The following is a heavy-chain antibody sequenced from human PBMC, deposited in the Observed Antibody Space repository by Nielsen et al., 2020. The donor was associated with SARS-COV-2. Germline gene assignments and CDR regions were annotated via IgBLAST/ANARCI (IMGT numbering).Heavy chain of an antibody. V-gene: IGHV4-59*01. Sequence: WIRQPPGKGLEWIGYIYYSGYTNYNPSLKSRVTISVDTSKNQFSLNLSSVTAADTAVYYCARAQMVRGAMRRAHYYFDYWGQGTLVTVSS. CDR2: IYYSGYT. D-gene: IGHD3-10*01. J-gene: IGHJ4*02. CDR3: ARAQMVRGAMRRAHYYFDY.